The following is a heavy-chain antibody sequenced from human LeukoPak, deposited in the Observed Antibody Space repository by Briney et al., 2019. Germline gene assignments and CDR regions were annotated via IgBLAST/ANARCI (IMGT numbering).Heavy chain of an antibody. CDR1: GFTFSSYG. Sequence: GRSLRLSCAASGFTFSSYGMHWVRQAPGNGLEWVAVIWYDGSNKYYADSVKGRFTISRDNSKNTLYLQMNSLRAEDTAVYYCARDGHMGDFWSGYYPYYFDYWGQGTLVTVSS. CDR3: ARDGHMGDFWSGYYPYYFDY. V-gene: IGHV3-33*01. J-gene: IGHJ4*02. CDR2: IWYDGSNK. D-gene: IGHD3-3*01.